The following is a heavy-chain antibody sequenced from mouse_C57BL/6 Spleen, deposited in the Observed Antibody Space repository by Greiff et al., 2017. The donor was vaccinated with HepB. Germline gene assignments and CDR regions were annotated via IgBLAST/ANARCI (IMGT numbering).Heavy chain of an antibody. Sequence: VQLQQPGAELVKPGASVKVSCKASGYTFTSYWMHWVKQRPGQGLEWIGRIHPSDSETNYNQKFKGKATWAVDKSSSTAYMQRSSLTSEASAVYYCAITPPLTPFAYWGRGSLGAVSA. CDR2: IHPSDSET. V-gene: IGHV1-74*01. CDR1: GYTFTSYW. D-gene: IGHD4-1*01. J-gene: IGHJ3*01. CDR3: AITPPLTPFAY.